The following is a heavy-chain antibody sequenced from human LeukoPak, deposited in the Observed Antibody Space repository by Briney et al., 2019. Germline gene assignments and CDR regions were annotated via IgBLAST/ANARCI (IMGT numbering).Heavy chain of an antibody. Sequence: PSETLSLTCTVSGGSISSSSYYWGWIRQPPGKGLEWIGSIYYSGSTYYNPSLKSRVTISVDTSKNQFSLKLSSVTAADTAVYYCARVVRGKNQYYFDYWGQGTLVTVSS. D-gene: IGHD3-10*01. CDR1: GGSISSSSYY. CDR2: IYYSGST. V-gene: IGHV4-39*07. CDR3: ARVVRGKNQYYFDY. J-gene: IGHJ4*02.